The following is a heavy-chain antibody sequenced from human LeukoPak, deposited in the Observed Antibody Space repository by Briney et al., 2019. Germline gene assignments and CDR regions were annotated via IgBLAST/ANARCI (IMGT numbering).Heavy chain of an antibody. CDR1: GISFSSYW. J-gene: IGHJ4*02. Sequence: GGSLRLSCALSGISFSSYWMSWVRQVPGKGLEWVANINEYGSERQYLDSVKGRFTVSRDNSKNSLYLQMDSLRDEDTAVYYCARHTDWAFDCRGQGTLVTVSS. CDR2: INEYGSER. D-gene: IGHD3-9*01. CDR3: ARHTDWAFDC. V-gene: IGHV3-7*01.